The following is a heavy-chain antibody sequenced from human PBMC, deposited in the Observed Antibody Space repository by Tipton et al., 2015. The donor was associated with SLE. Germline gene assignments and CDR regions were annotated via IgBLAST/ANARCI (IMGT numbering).Heavy chain of an antibody. V-gene: IGHV4-38-2*02. CDR2: IYHSGST. Sequence: TLSLTCTVSGYSISSGYYWGWIRQPPGKGLEWIGTIYHSGSTYYNPSLKSRVTISVDTSKNQFSLKLNSVTAADTAVYYCAVGYCSSASCQREYF. D-gene: IGHD2-2*01. CDR1: GYSISSGYY. J-gene: IGHJ1*01. CDR3: AVGYCSSASCQREYF.